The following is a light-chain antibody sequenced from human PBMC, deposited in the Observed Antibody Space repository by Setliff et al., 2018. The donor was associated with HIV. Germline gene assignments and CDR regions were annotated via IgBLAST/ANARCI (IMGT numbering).Light chain of an antibody. J-gene: IGLJ1*01. Sequence: QSALTQPRSVSGSPGQSVTISCTGTSNDVGLYNFVSWYQQHPGKAPKLMIYEVSNRPSGVSNRFSGSKSGNTASLTISGLQAEDEADYYCSSYTSSSTLGVFGTGTKVTVL. CDR1: SNDVGLYNF. V-gene: IGLV2-14*01. CDR2: EVS. CDR3: SSYTSSSTLGV.